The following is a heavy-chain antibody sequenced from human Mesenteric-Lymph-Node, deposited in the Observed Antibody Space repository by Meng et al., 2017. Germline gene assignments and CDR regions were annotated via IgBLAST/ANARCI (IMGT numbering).Heavy chain of an antibody. V-gene: IGHV4-59*01. CDR3: ATLKYGLGSPRADN. CDR1: GGSISTYY. Sequence: GSLRLSCTVSGGSISTYYWSWIRQPPGKGLEWIGHLYYSGSTTYNPSLKSRVTISLDTSKNQISLTLSSVTAADTAICCCATLKYGLGSPRADNWGQGTLVTVSS. CDR2: LYYSGST. D-gene: IGHD3-10*01. J-gene: IGHJ4*01.